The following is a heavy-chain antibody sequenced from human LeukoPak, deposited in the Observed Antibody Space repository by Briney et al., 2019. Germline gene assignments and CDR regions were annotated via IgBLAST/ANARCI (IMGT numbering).Heavy chain of an antibody. Sequence: PGGSLRLSCAASGFTVSVYYMSWVRQAPGKGLEWVSLIYSGGDKYYADSVKGRFTISRDNSKNTLYLQLNSLRAEDTALYYCARSLLGTPGAFDIWGRGTMVTVSS. J-gene: IGHJ3*02. D-gene: IGHD3-3*02. CDR1: GFTVSVYY. V-gene: IGHV3-53*01. CDR2: IYSGGDK. CDR3: ARSLLGTPGAFDI.